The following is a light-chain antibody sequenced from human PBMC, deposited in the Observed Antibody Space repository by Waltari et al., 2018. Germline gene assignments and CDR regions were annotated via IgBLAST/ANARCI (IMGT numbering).Light chain of an antibody. V-gene: IGKV1-33*01. J-gene: IGKJ4*01. CDR2: DAS. Sequence: DIQMTQSQSSLPASVGDRVTITCQASQDISNYLNWDQQKPGKAPKLLIYDASNLETGVPSMFSGSGSGTDFTFTISSLQPEDIATYYCQQYDNLLTFGGGTKVEIK. CDR1: QDISNY. CDR3: QQYDNLLT.